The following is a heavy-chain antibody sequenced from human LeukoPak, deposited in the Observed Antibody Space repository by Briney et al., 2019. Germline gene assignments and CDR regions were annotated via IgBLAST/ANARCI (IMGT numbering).Heavy chain of an antibody. D-gene: IGHD5-18*01. CDR2: ISSSGLTI. CDR3: ARERYGYGPAPFDF. V-gene: IGHV3-48*03. Sequence: PGGSLRLSCATSGFAFSNYEFNWVRQAPGKGLEWISYISSSGLTIYYTDSGEGRFTISRDNAKNSLYLQMISLRVEDTAVYYCARERYGYGPAPFDFWGQGTLVTVSS. CDR1: GFAFSNYE. J-gene: IGHJ4*02.